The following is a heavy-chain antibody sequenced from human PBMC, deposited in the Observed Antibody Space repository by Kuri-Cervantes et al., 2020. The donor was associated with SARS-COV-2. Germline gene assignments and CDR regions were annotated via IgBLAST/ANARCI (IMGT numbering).Heavy chain of an antibody. CDR2: ICQSGTT. Sequence: GSLRLSCAVSGGSISRSDWWTWVRQPPGKGLEWIRKICQSGTTNYNPSLKSRVTISVDTSKNQFSLKLSSVTAADTAVYYCAREYSSSSGFDYWGQGTLVTVSS. D-gene: IGHD6-6*01. V-gene: IGHV4-4*02. J-gene: IGHJ4*02. CDR3: AREYSSSSGFDY. CDR1: GGSISRSDW.